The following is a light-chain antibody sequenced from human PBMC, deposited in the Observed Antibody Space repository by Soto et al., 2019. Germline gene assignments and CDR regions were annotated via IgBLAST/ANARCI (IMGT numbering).Light chain of an antibody. V-gene: IGLV2-14*03. CDR2: GVT. J-gene: IGLJ2*01. Sequence: QSALTQPASVSGSPGQSITISCTGTSSDVGAYNYVSWYQHQPGKAPKLLFYGVTNRPSGVSNRFSASKSGNTASLTISGLQAEDEADYYCVSYTSSATLVFGGGIKVTVL. CDR1: SSDVGAYNY. CDR3: VSYTSSATLV.